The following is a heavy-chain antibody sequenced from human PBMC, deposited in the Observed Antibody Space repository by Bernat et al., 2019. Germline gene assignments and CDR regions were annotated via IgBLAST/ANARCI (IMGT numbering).Heavy chain of an antibody. CDR1: GFTFSSYA. CDR3: AGAWFGESQYYYYGMDV. Sequence: QVQLVESGGGVVQPGRSLRLSCAASGFTFSSYAMHWVRQAPGKGLEWVAVISYDGSNKYYADSVKGRFTISRDNSKNTLYLQMNSLRAEDTAVYYCAGAWFGESQYYYYGMDVWGQGTTVTVSS. D-gene: IGHD3-10*01. V-gene: IGHV3-30-3*01. J-gene: IGHJ6*02. CDR2: ISYDGSNK.